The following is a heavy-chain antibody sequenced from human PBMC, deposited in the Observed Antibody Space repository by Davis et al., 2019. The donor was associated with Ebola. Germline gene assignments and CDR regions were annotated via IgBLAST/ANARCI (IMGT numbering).Heavy chain of an antibody. CDR1: GYTFTSYG. V-gene: IGHV1-18*01. D-gene: IGHD6-13*01. J-gene: IGHJ5*02. CDR2: ISAYNGNT. CDR3: ARVGGLSWYYWFDP. Sequence: ASVKVSCKASGYTFTSYGITWVRQAPGQGLEWMAWISAYNGNTNYSEKLQGRVTLTTDTSTTTAYMELRSLRFDDTAVYYCARVGGLSWYYWFDPWGQGTLVTVSS.